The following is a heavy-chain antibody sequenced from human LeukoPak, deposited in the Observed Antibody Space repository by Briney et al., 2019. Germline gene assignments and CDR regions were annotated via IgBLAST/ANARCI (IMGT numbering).Heavy chain of an antibody. CDR3: AKDSGAAIDHFDY. D-gene: IGHD3-9*01. J-gene: IGHJ4*02. CDR1: GFTFSSYA. V-gene: IGHV3-23*01. CDR2: IRSSDGST. Sequence: GGSLRLSCAASGFTFSSYAMSWVRQAPGRGLEWVSGIRSSDGSTYYADSVEGRFTISRDKSKKTLYLQMNSLGAEDTAIYYCAKDSGAAIDHFDYWGQGTLVTVSS.